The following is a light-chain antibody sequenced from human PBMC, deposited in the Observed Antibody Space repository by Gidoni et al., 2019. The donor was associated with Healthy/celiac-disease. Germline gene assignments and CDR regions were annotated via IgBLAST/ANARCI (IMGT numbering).Light chain of an antibody. V-gene: IGKV1-39*01. J-gene: IGKJ2*01. CDR3: QQSYSTLYT. Sequence: DIQMTQSPSSLSASVGDRVTITCRASQSISSYLNWYQQKPGKAPKRLIYAASSLQSGVPSRFSGSGSGTDFTLTISSLQPEDFATYYCQQSYSTLYTFXXXTKLEIK. CDR1: QSISSY. CDR2: AAS.